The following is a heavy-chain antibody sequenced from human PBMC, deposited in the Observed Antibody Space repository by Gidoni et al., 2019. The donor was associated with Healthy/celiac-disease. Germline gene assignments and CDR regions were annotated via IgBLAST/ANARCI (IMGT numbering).Heavy chain of an antibody. CDR3: ARDLNCSGGSCYSGTDYYYGMDV. Sequence: QVQLQESGPGLVQPSETLSLTCTVSGGSISSYYWSWIRQPAGKGLEWIGRIYTSGSTNYNPSLKSRVTMSVDTSKNQFSLKLSSVTAADTAVYYCARDLNCSGGSCYSGTDYYYGMDVWGQGTTVTVSS. CDR1: GGSISSYY. D-gene: IGHD2-15*01. CDR2: IYTSGST. V-gene: IGHV4-4*07. J-gene: IGHJ6*02.